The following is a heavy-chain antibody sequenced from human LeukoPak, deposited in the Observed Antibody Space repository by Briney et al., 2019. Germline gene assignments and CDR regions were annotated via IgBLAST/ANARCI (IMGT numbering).Heavy chain of an antibody. CDR3: ARDSGGYSYGSDFDY. Sequence: GGSLRLSCAASGFTFSSYAMHWVRQAPGKGLEWVAVISYDGSNKYYADSVKGRFTISRDNSKNTLYLQMNSLRAEDTAVYYCARDSGGYSYGSDFDYWDQGTLVTVSS. V-gene: IGHV3-30*04. J-gene: IGHJ4*02. CDR2: ISYDGSNK. CDR1: GFTFSSYA. D-gene: IGHD5-18*01.